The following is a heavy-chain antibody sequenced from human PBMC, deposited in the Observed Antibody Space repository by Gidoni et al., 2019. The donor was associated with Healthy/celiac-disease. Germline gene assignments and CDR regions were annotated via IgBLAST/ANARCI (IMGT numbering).Heavy chain of an antibody. D-gene: IGHD3-3*01. CDR1: GFTFSRYG. V-gene: IGHV3-30*18. CDR3: AKERYYDFWSGYYNY. J-gene: IGHJ4*02. CDR2: ISYDGSNK. Sequence: QVQLVESGGGVVQPGRSLRLSCAASGFTFSRYGMHWVGQAQGKGLEWVAVISYDGSNKYYADSVKGRFTISRDNSKNTLYLQMNSLRAEDTAVYYCAKERYYDFWSGYYNYWGQGTLVTVSS.